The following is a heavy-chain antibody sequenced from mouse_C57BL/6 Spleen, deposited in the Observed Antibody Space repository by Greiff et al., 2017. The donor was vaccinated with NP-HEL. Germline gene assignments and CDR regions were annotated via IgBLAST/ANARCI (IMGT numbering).Heavy chain of an antibody. CDR3: ARGDYYGSGWYFDV. CDR2: IYPRSGNT. J-gene: IGHJ1*03. CDR1: GYTFTSYG. D-gene: IGHD1-1*01. V-gene: IGHV1-81*01. Sequence: QVQLKESGAELARPGASVKLSCKASGYTFTSYGISWVKQRTGQGLEWIGEIYPRSGNTYYNEKFKGKATLTADKSSSTAYMELRSLTSEDSAVYFCARGDYYGSGWYFDVWGTGTTVTVSS.